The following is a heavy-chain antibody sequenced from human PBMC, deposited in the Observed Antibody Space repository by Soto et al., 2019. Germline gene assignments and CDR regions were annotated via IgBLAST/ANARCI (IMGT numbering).Heavy chain of an antibody. V-gene: IGHV3-74*01. Sequence: PWGSLRLSCAASGCTFSSYWMHWVRQAPGKGLVWVSRIKSDGSSTSYADSVKGRFTISRDNAKNALYLQMNSLRAEDTAVYYCARGDDYSNYEGLFWNAFDIWGQGTMVSVSS. J-gene: IGHJ3*02. CDR3: ARGDDYSNYEGLFWNAFDI. CDR1: GCTFSSYW. D-gene: IGHD4-4*01. CDR2: IKSDGSST.